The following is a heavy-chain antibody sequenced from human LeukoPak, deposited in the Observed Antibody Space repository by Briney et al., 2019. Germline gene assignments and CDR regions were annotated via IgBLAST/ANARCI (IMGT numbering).Heavy chain of an antibody. J-gene: IGHJ4*02. Sequence: PGGSLRLSCAASGFTFSSYGMHWVRQAPGKGLEWVAVISYDGSNKYYADSVKGRFTISRDNSKNTLYLQMNSLRAEDTAVYYCAKDVTGSQYYFDYWGQGTLVTVSS. CDR3: AKDVTGSQYYFDY. D-gene: IGHD1-1*01. V-gene: IGHV3-30*18. CDR1: GFTFSSYG. CDR2: ISYDGSNK.